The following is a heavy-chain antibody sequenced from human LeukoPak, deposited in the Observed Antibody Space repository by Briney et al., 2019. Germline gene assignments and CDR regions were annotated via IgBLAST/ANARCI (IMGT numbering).Heavy chain of an antibody. Sequence: GASVKVSCKASGYTFTGYYIHWVRQAPGQGPEWMGWINHHSGATNYAQKFQGRVTMTRDTSISTAFMELSSLRSDDTAMYYCSRDLLMYYSGSGESTWGQGTQVTVSS. V-gene: IGHV1-2*02. J-gene: IGHJ5*02. CDR3: SRDLLMYYSGSGEST. D-gene: IGHD3-10*01. CDR2: INHHSGAT. CDR1: GYTFTGYY.